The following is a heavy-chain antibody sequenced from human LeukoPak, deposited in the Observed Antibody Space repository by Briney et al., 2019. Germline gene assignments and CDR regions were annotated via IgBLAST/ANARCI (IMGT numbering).Heavy chain of an antibody. J-gene: IGHJ5*02. Sequence: PSETLSLTCTVSGGSISSGGYYWSWIRQHPGKGLEWIGYIYYSGSTYYNPSLESRVTISVDTSKNQFSLKLSSVTAADTAVYYCARARGDYYDSSGYYPFAWFDPWGQGTLVTVSS. CDR1: GGSISSGGYY. D-gene: IGHD3-22*01. CDR2: IYYSGST. CDR3: ARARGDYYDSSGYYPFAWFDP. V-gene: IGHV4-31*03.